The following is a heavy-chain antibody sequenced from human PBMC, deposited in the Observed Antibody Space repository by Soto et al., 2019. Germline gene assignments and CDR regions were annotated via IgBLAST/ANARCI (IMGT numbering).Heavy chain of an antibody. V-gene: IGHV1-3*01. Sequence: ASVTVSCKTSGYTITNYVVYRVRQAPGQGLEWMGWINSGNGNTKYSEKFQGRVTITRDTSASTAYVELNSLTSEDTAVYYCARGLTIFGVVIGYWGQGTLVTVSS. D-gene: IGHD3-3*01. CDR2: INSGNGNT. CDR1: GYTITNYV. CDR3: ARGLTIFGVVIGY. J-gene: IGHJ4*02.